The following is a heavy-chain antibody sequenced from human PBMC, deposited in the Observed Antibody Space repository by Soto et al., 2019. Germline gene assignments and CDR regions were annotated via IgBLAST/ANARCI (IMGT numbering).Heavy chain of an antibody. V-gene: IGHV1-46*01. J-gene: IGHJ5*02. CDR1: GYTFTSYY. D-gene: IGHD3-22*01. CDR2: INPSGGST. CDR3: ARNGNYYDSSGLSGWFDP. Sequence: ASVKVSCKASGYTFTSYYMHWVRQAPGQGLEWMGIINPSGGSTSYAQKFQGRVTMTRDTSTSTVYMELSSLRSEDTAVYYCARNGNYYDSSGLSGWFDPWGQGTLVTVS.